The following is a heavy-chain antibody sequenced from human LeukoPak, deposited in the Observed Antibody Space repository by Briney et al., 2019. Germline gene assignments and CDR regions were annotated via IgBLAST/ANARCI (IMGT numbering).Heavy chain of an antibody. CDR1: GGSISSSSYY. CDR3: ARHKDMRTTPTPFDY. V-gene: IGHV4-39*01. D-gene: IGHD4-17*01. CDR2: MYYSGST. Sequence: SETLSLTCTVSGGSISSSSYYWGWIRQPPGKGLEWIGSMYYSGSTYYSPSLKSRVTISVDTSKNQFSLKLSSVTAADTAVYYCARHKDMRTTPTPFDYWGQGTLVTVSS. J-gene: IGHJ4*02.